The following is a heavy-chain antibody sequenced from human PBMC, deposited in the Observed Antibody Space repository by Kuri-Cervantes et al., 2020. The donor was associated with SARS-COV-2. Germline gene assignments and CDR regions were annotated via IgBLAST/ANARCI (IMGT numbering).Heavy chain of an antibody. V-gene: IGHV1-69*06. CDR1: GGTFSSYA. D-gene: IGHD3-3*01. J-gene: IGHJ6*02. CDR3: ARDRDDFWSGYRVNYYYYGMDV. CDR2: IIPIFGTA. Sequence: KISCKASGGTFSSYAISWVRQAPGQGLEWMGGIIPIFGTANYAQKFQGRVAITADKSTSTAYMELSSLRSEDTAVYYCARDRDDFWSGYRVNYYYYGMDVWGQGTTVTVSS.